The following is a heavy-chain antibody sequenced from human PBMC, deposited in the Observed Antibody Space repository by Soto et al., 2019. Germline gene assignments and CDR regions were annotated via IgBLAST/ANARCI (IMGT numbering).Heavy chain of an antibody. CDR2: IYPGDSDT. CDR1: GYSFTSYW. D-gene: IGHD2-2*01. Sequence: RGESLKISCKGSGYSFTSYWIGWVRQMPGKGLEWMGIIYPGDSDTRYSPSFQGQVTISADKSISTAYLQWSSLKASDTAMYYCARVGGYCISTSCAHSFYYYYGMDVWGQGTTVTVSS. J-gene: IGHJ6*02. V-gene: IGHV5-51*01. CDR3: ARVGGYCISTSCAHSFYYYYGMDV.